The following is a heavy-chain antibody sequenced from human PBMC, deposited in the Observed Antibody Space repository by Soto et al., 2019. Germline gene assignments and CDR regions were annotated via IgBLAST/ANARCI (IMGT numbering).Heavy chain of an antibody. CDR1: GGSISSYY. D-gene: IGHD6-13*01. CDR3: ARMQSSSWHRPNYYYYGMDV. Sequence: SETLSLTCTVSGGSISSYYWSWIRQPPGKGLEWIGYIYYSGSTNYNPSLKSRVTISVDTYKNQFSLKLSSVTAADTAVYYCARMQSSSWHRPNYYYYGMDVWGQGTKVTVSS. V-gene: IGHV4-59*01. J-gene: IGHJ6*02. CDR2: IYYSGST.